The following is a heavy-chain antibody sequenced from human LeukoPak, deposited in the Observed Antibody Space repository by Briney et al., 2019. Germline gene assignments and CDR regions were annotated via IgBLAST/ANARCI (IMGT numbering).Heavy chain of an antibody. CDR2: IYPGDSDT. Sequence: GESLKISCKASGYSFTTHWIGWVRQMPGKGLKWMGTIYPGDSDTRYSTSFQGQVTISADQSISTAYLQWSSLKASDTAMYYCARHRRGMDVWGQGTTVTVSS. CDR1: GYSFTTHW. D-gene: IGHD6-6*01. J-gene: IGHJ6*02. CDR3: ARHRRGMDV. V-gene: IGHV5-51*01.